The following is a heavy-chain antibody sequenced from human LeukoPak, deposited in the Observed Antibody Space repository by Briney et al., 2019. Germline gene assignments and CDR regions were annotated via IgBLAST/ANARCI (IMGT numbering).Heavy chain of an antibody. CDR2: ISAYNGNT. CDR1: GYTFTSYG. J-gene: IGHJ4*02. CDR3: ARVSYGSGSYYSDY. D-gene: IGHD3-10*01. V-gene: IGHV1-18*01. Sequence: ASVKVSCKASGYTFTSYGISWVRQAPGQGLEWMGWISAYNGNTNYAQKLQGRVTMTTDTSTSTAYMELRSLGSDDTAVYYCARVSYGSGSYYSDYWGQGTLVTVSS.